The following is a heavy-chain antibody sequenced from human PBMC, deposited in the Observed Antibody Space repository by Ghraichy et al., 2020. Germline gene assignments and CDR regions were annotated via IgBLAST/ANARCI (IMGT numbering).Heavy chain of an antibody. V-gene: IGHV2-26*01. CDR1: GVSLNNARMG. CDR3: ARMEGHKPEWLLLGDYYYYYIDV. J-gene: IGHJ6*03. CDR2: IFSNDEK. D-gene: IGHD2-21*02. Sequence: SGPTLVKPTETLTLTCTVSGVSLNNARMGVSWIRQPPGKALEWLAHIFSNDEKYYSTSLKSRLTISKDTSKSQVVLIMTNMDPVDTATYYCARMEGHKPEWLLLGDYYYYYIDVWGKGTTVTVSS.